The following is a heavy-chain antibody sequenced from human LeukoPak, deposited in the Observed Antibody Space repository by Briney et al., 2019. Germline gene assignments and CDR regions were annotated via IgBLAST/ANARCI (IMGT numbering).Heavy chain of an antibody. CDR2: INTYNGNT. D-gene: IGHD6-19*01. CDR3: ARDNAVVAGTNPIY. Sequence: ASVKVSCKASGYTFISYGISWVRQAPGQGLEWMGWINTYNGNTKYEQKVQGRVTLTTDTSTSTAYMELRSLRSDDTAVYYCARDNAVVAGTNPIYWGQGTLSPSPQ. J-gene: IGHJ4*02. CDR1: GYTFISYG. V-gene: IGHV1-18*01.